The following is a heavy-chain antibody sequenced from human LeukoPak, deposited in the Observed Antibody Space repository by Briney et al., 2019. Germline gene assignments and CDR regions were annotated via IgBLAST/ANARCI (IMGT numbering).Heavy chain of an antibody. CDR2: IKSKTDGGTT. Sequence: GGSLRLSCAASGFTFSNAWMSWVRQAPGKGLEWVGRIKSKTDGGTTDYAAPVKGRFTISRDDSKNTLYLQMNSLKTEDTAVYYCTTDFAGTGDAFDIWGQGTMATVSS. CDR1: GFTFSNAW. V-gene: IGHV3-15*01. CDR3: TTDFAGTGDAFDI. D-gene: IGHD1-7*01. J-gene: IGHJ3*02.